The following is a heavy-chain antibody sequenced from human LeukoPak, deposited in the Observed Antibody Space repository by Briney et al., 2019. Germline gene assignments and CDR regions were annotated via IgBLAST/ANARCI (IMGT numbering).Heavy chain of an antibody. CDR1: GFPFSTYS. D-gene: IGHD1-26*01. CDR3: ASFPWDLRPT. J-gene: IGHJ4*02. Sequence: GGSLRLSCVTSGFPFSTYSMNWVRQAPGKGLEWLSYITSTSDAIYYADSVKGRFTISRDNAKNSLYLQMNSLRAEDTAVYYCASFPWDLRPTWGQGTLVSVAS. V-gene: IGHV3-48*01. CDR2: ITSTSDAI.